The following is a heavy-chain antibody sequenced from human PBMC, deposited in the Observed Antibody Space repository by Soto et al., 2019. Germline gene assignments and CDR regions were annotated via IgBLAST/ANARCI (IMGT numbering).Heavy chain of an antibody. CDR1: GGSFSGYY. V-gene: IGHV4-34*01. Sequence: PSETLSLTCAVYGGSFSGYYWSWIRQPPGKGLEWIGEINHSGSTNYNPSLKSRVTISVDTSKSQFSLKLSSVTAADTAVYYCARGLTKGIDYWGQGTLVTVSS. J-gene: IGHJ4*02. D-gene: IGHD7-27*01. CDR3: ARGLTKGIDY. CDR2: INHSGST.